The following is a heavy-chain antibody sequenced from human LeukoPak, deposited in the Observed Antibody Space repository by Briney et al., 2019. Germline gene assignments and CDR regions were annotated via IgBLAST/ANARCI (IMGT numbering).Heavy chain of an antibody. CDR1: SGSISTTSYY. J-gene: IGHJ4*02. D-gene: IGHD6-19*01. CDR2: VYYSGAT. CDR3: ARRPYSSGWYDY. V-gene: IGHV4-39*01. Sequence: SETLSLTCTVSSGSISTTSYYWGWIRHPPGKGLEWIGIVYYSGATYYNPSLQSRVTISVDTSKNQFSLKLTSVSAADTAVYYCARRPYSSGWYDYWGQGTLVTVSS.